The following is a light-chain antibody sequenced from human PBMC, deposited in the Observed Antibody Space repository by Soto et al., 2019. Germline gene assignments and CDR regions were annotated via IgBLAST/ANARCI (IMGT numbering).Light chain of an antibody. CDR3: QQRSNRLT. J-gene: IGKJ4*01. CDR1: QSVSSN. V-gene: IGKV3-15*01. Sequence: EIVMTQSPATLSVSPGERATLSCRASQSVSSNLAWYQQKPGQAPRLLIYGASTRATGIPARLSGSGSGTEFTLTISSLEPEDFAVYYCQQRSNRLTFGGGTKVDIK. CDR2: GAS.